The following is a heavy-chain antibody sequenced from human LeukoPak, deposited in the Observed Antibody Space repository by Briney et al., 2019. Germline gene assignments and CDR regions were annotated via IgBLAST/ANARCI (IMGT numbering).Heavy chain of an antibody. Sequence: ASVKVSCKASGYTFTDYYMYWVRQAPGQGPEWMGWVNLNSGGTQYVQKFQGRVTMTRDTSTSTVYMELSSLRSEDTAVYYCASQPPVAGTSDFDYWGQGTLVTVSS. CDR2: VNLNSGGT. D-gene: IGHD6-19*01. J-gene: IGHJ4*02. CDR3: ASQPPVAGTSDFDY. V-gene: IGHV1-2*02. CDR1: GYTFTDYY.